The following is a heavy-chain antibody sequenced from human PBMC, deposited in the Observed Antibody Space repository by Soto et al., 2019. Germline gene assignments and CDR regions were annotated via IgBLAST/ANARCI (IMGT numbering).Heavy chain of an antibody. CDR1: GGSISSYY. D-gene: IGHD5-12*01. CDR2: IYYSGST. V-gene: IGHV4-59*01. J-gene: IGHJ4*02. Sequence: SETLSLTCTVSGGSISSYYWSWIRQPPGKGLEWIGYIYYSGSTNYNPSLKSRVTISVDTSKNQFSLKLSSVTAADTAVYYCALWWLRLGTQPDYWGQGTLVTVSS. CDR3: ALWWLRLGTQPDY.